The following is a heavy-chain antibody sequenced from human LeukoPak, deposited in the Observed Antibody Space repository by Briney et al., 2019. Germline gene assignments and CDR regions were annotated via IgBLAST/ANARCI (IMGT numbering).Heavy chain of an antibody. Sequence: LEWVSSISSSSSYIYYADSVKGRFTISRDNAKNSLYLQMNSLRAEDTAVYYCASELVPLGYWGQGTLVTVSS. CDR2: ISSSSSYI. V-gene: IGHV3-21*01. CDR3: ASELVPLGY. J-gene: IGHJ4*02. D-gene: IGHD6-6*01.